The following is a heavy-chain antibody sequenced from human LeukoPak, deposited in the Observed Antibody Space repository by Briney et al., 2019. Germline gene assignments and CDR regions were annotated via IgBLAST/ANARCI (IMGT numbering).Heavy chain of an antibody. J-gene: IGHJ5*02. CDR2: IYYSGST. V-gene: IGHV4-39*07. CDR3: ARELRYSSSSNWFDP. D-gene: IGHD6-13*01. CDR1: GGSISSSSYY. Sequence: PSETLSLTCTVSGGSISSSSYYWGWLRQPPGKGLEWIGSIYYSGSTYYNPSLKSRVTISVDTSKNQFSLKLSSVTAADTAVYYCARELRYSSSSNWFDPWGQGTLVTVSS.